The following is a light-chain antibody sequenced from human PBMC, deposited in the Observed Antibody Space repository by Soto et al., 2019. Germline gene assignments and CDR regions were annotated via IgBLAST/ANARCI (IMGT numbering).Light chain of an antibody. J-gene: IGLJ1*01. CDR1: NSDVGGYNY. CDR2: EVS. Sequence: QSVLTQPASVSGSPGQSITISCTGTNSDVGGYNYVSWYQRHPGKAPELMIYEVSHRPSGVSNRFSGSKSDNTASLTISGLQAEDEADYYCSSDTSISTLYVFGTGTKATVL. V-gene: IGLV2-14*01. CDR3: SSDTSISTLYV.